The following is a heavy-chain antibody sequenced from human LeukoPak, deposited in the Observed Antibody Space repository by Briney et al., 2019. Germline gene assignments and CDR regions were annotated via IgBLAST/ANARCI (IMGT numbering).Heavy chain of an antibody. V-gene: IGHV4-4*07. Sequence: SDTLSLTCTVSGGSISSYYWSWIRQPAGKGLEWIGRIYTSGSTNYNPSLKSRVTMSVDTSKNQFSLKLSSVTAADTAVYYCASMRWLQSPFDYWGQGTLVTVSS. CDR3: ASMRWLQSPFDY. CDR1: GGSISSYY. CDR2: IYTSGST. D-gene: IGHD5-24*01. J-gene: IGHJ4*02.